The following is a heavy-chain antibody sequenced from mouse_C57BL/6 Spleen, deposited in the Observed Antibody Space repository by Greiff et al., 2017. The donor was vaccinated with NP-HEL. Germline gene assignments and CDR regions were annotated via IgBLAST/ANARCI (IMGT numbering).Heavy chain of an antibody. J-gene: IGHJ4*01. V-gene: IGHV5-4*01. CDR2: ISDGGSYT. CDR3: ARDPPTYGSSLYYAMDY. Sequence: EVKLVESGGGLVKPGGSLKLSCAASGFTFSSYAMSWVRQTPEKRLEWVATISDGGSYTYYPDNVKGRFTISRDNAKNNLYLQMSHLKSEDTAMYYCARDPPTYGSSLYYAMDYWGQGTSVTVSS. CDR1: GFTFSSYA. D-gene: IGHD1-1*01.